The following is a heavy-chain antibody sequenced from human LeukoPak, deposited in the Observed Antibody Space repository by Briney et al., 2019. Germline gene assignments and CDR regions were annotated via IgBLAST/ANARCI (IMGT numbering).Heavy chain of an antibody. V-gene: IGHV3-33*06. CDR3: AKDRHDSSGYYHDY. Sequence: GGSLRLSCAASGFTFSSYGMHWVRQAPGKGLEWVAVIWYDGSNKYYADSVKGRFTISRDNSKNTLYLQMNSLRAEDTAVYYCAKDRHDSSGYYHDYWGQGTQVTVSS. D-gene: IGHD3-22*01. CDR1: GFTFSSYG. CDR2: IWYDGSNK. J-gene: IGHJ4*02.